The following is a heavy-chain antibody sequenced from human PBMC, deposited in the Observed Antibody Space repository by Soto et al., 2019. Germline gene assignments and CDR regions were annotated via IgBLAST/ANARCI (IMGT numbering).Heavy chain of an antibody. CDR2: IYYSGSI. CDR3: ARGYCSSTSCYIWDNWFDP. CDR1: GGSISSSSYY. D-gene: IGHD2-2*02. J-gene: IGHJ5*02. V-gene: IGHV4-39*01. Sequence: SETLSLTCSVSGGSISSSSYYWGWIRQPPGKGLEWIGSIYYSGSIYYNPSLKSRVTISVDTSKNQFSLKLSSVTAAETAVYYCARGYCSSTSCYIWDNWFDPWGQGTLVTVSS.